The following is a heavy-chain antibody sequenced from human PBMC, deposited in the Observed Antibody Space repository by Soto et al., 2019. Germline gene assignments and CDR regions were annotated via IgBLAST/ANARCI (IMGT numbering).Heavy chain of an antibody. D-gene: IGHD6-13*01. CDR1: GGSFSGYY. V-gene: IGHV4-34*01. Sequence: QVQLQQWGAGLLKPSETLSLTCAVYGGSFSGYYWSWIRQPPGKGLEWIGEINQSGSTNYKPSLKTRVTISVDTSKHQFSLKLSSVTAADTAVYYCARTDSCSWSPFDDWGQGTLVTVSS. J-gene: IGHJ4*02. CDR3: ARTDSCSWSPFDD. CDR2: INQSGST.